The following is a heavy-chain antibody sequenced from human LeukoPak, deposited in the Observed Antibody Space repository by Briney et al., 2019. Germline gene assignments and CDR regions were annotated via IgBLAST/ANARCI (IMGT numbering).Heavy chain of an antibody. J-gene: IGHJ4*02. V-gene: IGHV3-11*03. CDR3: ATSRTLDH. CDR2: ISGSSGYT. CDR1: GFTFSDYY. Sequence: GGSLRLSCAASGFTFSDYYMSWVRQAPGKGLEWVSYISGSSGYTKYADSVKGRFTISRDNAKSSLYLQMNSLRVEDTAVYYCATSRTLDHWGQGTLVTVSS.